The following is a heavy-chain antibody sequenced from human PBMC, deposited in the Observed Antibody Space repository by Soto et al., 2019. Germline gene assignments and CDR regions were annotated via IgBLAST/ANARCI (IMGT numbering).Heavy chain of an antibody. D-gene: IGHD6-6*01. CDR3: ARSFGSSPTAFDY. CDR1: GGSINSGDYS. V-gene: IGHV4-30-2*01. J-gene: IGHJ4*02. Sequence: SETLSLTCAVSGGSINSGDYSWSWIRQPPGKGLEWIGYIYHSGTIYYNPSLQSRVTISVDRSRNQFSLRLSSVTAADTAVYYCARSFGSSPTAFDYWGQGTLVTVSS. CDR2: IYHSGTI.